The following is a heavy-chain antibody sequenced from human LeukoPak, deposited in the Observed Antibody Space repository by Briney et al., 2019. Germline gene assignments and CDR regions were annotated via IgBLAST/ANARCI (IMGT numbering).Heavy chain of an antibody. CDR2: ISGSGGST. J-gene: IGHJ4*02. D-gene: IGHD3-22*01. CDR1: GFTFSSYA. Sequence: PGGSLRLSWTGSGFTFSSYAMSWVRQAPGKGLEWVSGISGSGGSTYYADSVKGRFTISRDNSKKTLYVQMNSLRAEDTAVYYCAKRAYDSSGYNFDYWGQGTLVTVSS. V-gene: IGHV3-23*01. CDR3: AKRAYDSSGYNFDY.